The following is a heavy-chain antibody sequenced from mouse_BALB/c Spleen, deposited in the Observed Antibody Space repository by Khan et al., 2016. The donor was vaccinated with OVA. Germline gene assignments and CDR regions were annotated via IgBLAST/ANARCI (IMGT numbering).Heavy chain of an antibody. CDR2: ISYSGST. D-gene: IGHD1-1*02. J-gene: IGHJ4*01. Sequence: VQLQQSGPGLVKPSQSLSLTCTVTGYSITSDYAWNWIRQFPGNKLEWMGYISYSGSTNYNPALKSRISITRDTSKNQFFLQLNSVTTEDTATYYCARGGSRYNYAMDYWGQGTSVTVSS. CDR1: GYSITSDYA. V-gene: IGHV3-2*02. CDR3: ARGGSRYNYAMDY.